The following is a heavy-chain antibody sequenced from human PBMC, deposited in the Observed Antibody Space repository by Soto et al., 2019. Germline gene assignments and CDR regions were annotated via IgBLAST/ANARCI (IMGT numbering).Heavy chain of an antibody. Sequence: EVQLLESGGGLVQPGGSLRLSCAASGFTFSNYAMSWVRQAPGKGLEWVSGISGGGGSSYYADSVKGRFTISRDNSKNTLYLQMNSLRADDTAVYYGAHNCGVDCHSVFFYWGQGTLVIVSS. J-gene: IGHJ4*02. V-gene: IGHV3-23*01. CDR3: AHNCGVDCHSVFFY. CDR1: GFTFSNYA. CDR2: ISGGGGSS. D-gene: IGHD2-21*02.